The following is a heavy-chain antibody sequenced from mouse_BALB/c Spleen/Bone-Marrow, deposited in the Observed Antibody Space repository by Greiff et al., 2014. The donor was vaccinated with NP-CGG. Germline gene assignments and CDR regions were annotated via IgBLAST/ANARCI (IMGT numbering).Heavy chain of an antibody. V-gene: IGHV2-5*01. Sequence: VQLQQSGPGLMQPSQSLSITCTVSGFSLTSYGVHWVRQSPGKGLEWLGVIWRGGSTDYNAAFMSRLSITKDNSKSQVFFKMNSLQADDTAIYYCAKIGTTTGAMDYWGQGTSVTVSS. CDR1: GFSLTSYG. CDR2: IWRGGST. D-gene: IGHD2-14*01. J-gene: IGHJ4*01. CDR3: AKIGTTTGAMDY.